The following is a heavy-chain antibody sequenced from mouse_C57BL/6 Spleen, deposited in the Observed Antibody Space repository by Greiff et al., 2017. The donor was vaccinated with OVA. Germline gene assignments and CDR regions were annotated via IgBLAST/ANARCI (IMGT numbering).Heavy chain of an antibody. V-gene: IGHV1-69*01. D-gene: IGHD2-3*01. CDR3: ARAEGYFYWYFDV. CDR1: GYTFTSYW. CDR2: IDPSDSYT. Sequence: QVQLQQPGAELVMPGASVKLSCKASGYTFTSYWMHWVKQRPGQGLEWIGEIDPSDSYTNYNQKFKGKSTLTVDKSSSTAYMQLSSLTSEDSAVYYCARAEGYFYWYFDVWGTGTTVTVSS. J-gene: IGHJ1*03.